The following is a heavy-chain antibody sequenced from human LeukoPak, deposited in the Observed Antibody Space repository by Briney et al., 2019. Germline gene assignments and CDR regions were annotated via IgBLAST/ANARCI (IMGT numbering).Heavy chain of an antibody. J-gene: IGHJ4*02. CDR3: ARVNFYHSTPYCTPYDY. V-gene: IGHV3-21*01. CDR1: GFTFNSYS. Sequence: GGSLRLSCAASGFTFNSYSMNWVRQAPGKGLEWASFVSGSSNFMYYTDSVKGRFTISRDNAKNSLYLQMNSLRAEDTAVYYCARVNFYHSTPYCTPYDYWGRGTLVTVSS. CDR2: VSGSSNFM. D-gene: IGHD3-22*01.